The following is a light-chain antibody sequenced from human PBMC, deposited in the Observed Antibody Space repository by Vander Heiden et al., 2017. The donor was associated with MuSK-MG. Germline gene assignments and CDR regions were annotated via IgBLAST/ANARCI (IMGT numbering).Light chain of an antibody. V-gene: IGKV3-15*01. Sequence: EIEITQSPATLSVSPGERATLSCRASQSVYSDLAWYQQKPGQAPRLLIYGAATRATGVPAGFSSSGSGTEFTLTISTLQSEDYAVYYCHQYYIWPGHTFGQGTKLEIK. CDR2: GAA. CDR3: HQYYIWPGHT. CDR1: QSVYSD. J-gene: IGKJ2*01.